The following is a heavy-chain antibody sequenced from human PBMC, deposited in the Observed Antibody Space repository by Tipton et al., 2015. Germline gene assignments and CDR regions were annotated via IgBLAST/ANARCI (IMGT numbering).Heavy chain of an antibody. CDR2: INHSGRT. V-gene: IGHV4-39*01. J-gene: IGHJ4*02. Sequence: GLVKPSETLSLTCTVSGGSISSAAYYWGWIRQPPGRGLEWIASINHSGRTNYNPSLMSRVTISVDTSKKQFSLRLRSVTAVDTAVYYCARRIGWFDWWGQGTLVTVSS. CDR3: ARRIGWFDW. CDR1: GGSISSAAYY. D-gene: IGHD2-2*03.